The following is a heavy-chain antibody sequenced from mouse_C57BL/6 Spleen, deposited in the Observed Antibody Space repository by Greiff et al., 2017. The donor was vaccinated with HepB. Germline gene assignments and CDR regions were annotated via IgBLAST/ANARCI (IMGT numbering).Heavy chain of an antibody. CDR1: GYAFSSSW. CDR3: AVSKGYAMDY. CDR2: IYPGDGDT. J-gene: IGHJ4*01. D-gene: IGHD2-5*01. Sequence: VQGVESGPELVKPGASVKISCKASGYAFSSSWMNWVKQRPGKGLEWIGRIYPGDGDTNYNGKFKGKATLTADKSSSTAYMQLSSLTSEDSAVYFCAVSKGYAMDYWGQGTSVTVSS. V-gene: IGHV1-82*01.